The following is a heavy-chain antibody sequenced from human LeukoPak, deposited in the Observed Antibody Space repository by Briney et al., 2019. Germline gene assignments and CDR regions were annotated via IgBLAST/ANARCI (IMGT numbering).Heavy chain of an antibody. Sequence: GGSLRLSCAASGFTFSSYEMNWVRQAPGKGLEWVSYISSSGSTIYYADSVKGRFTISRDNAKNSPYLQMNSLRAEDTAVYYCAGGFGELGDFDYWGQGTLVTVSS. V-gene: IGHV3-48*03. D-gene: IGHD3-10*01. CDR1: GFTFSSYE. CDR2: ISSSGSTI. CDR3: AGGFGELGDFDY. J-gene: IGHJ4*02.